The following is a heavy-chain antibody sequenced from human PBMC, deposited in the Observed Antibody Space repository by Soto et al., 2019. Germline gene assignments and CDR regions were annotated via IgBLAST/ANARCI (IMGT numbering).Heavy chain of an antibody. CDR2: ISAYNSNS. CDR1: GYSFATSG. V-gene: IGHV1-18*01. J-gene: IGHJ4*02. D-gene: IGHD3-22*01. Sequence: QVKLVQSGAEVKKPGASIKVSYKASGYSFATSGMTWVRQAPGQGLEWVGWISAYNSNSNYDQNLQDRVTMTTDTSTTTAYLELRNLRSDDSAVYYCARAGQYYDASGYANWGQGTLVTVSS. CDR3: ARAGQYYDASGYAN.